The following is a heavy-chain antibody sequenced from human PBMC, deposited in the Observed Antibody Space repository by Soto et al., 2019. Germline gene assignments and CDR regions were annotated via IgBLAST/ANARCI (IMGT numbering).Heavy chain of an antibody. V-gene: IGHV3-64D*06. Sequence: PGGSLRRSCSASGFTFSSYAMHWFRQAPGKGLEYVSAISSNGGSTYYADFVKGRFTISRDNSKNTLYLQMSSLRGEDTAVYYCVKVATVVTPNPYYFDYWGQGSLVNVSS. D-gene: IGHD4-17*01. CDR1: GFTFSSYA. CDR3: VKVATVVTPNPYYFDY. CDR2: ISSNGGST. J-gene: IGHJ4*02.